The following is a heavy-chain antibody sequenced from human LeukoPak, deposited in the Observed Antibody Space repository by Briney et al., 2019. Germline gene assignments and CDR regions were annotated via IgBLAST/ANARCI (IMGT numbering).Heavy chain of an antibody. CDR2: IYISGST. CDR3: ARVVGEYYYDSSGYYRLKYYFDY. J-gene: IGHJ4*02. V-gene: IGHV4-61*02. Sequence: SETLSLTCTVSGGSITSGTYYWSWIRQPAGKALEWIGRIYISGSTNYNPSLKSRVTISLDTSKNQFSLKLSSVTAADTAVYYCARVVGEYYYDSSGYYRLKYYFDYWGQGTLVTVSS. CDR1: GGSITSGTYY. D-gene: IGHD3-22*01.